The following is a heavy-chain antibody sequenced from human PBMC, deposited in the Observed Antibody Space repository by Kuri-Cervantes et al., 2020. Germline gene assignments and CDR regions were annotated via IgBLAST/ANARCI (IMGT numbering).Heavy chain of an antibody. V-gene: IGHV3-30*07. D-gene: IGHD2-15*01. CDR2: IPYDGGSK. CDR3: TRAYCNTGSCSITGAAGY. Sequence: GGSLRLSCAASGLISSHHAVDWVRQAPGKGLEWVPIIPYDGGSKYCADSVKGRFTISRDNAKNSLFLQMNSLRAEDTAVYYCTRAYCNTGSCSITGAAGYWGQGTLVTVSS. CDR1: GLISSHHA. J-gene: IGHJ4*02.